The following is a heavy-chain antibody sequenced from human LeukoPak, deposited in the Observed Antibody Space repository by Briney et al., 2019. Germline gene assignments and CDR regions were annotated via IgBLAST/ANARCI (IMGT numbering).Heavy chain of an antibody. CDR1: GDSINDYY. J-gene: IGHJ6*02. Sequence: SETLSLTCTVSGDSINDYYWTWIRQPPGMGLEWIGCSYYTGRPKYNRSLKSRLTISVDPSQNQASLKLRSVTAADTAVYYCARTSRHCDGSENKLTPWPAGMDVWGQGTTVIVSS. V-gene: IGHV4-59*01. CDR2: SYYTGRP. D-gene: IGHD3-10*01. CDR3: ARTSRHCDGSENKLTPWPAGMDV.